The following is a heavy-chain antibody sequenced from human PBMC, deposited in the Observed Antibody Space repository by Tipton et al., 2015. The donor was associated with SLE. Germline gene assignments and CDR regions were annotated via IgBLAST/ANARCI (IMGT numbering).Heavy chain of an antibody. Sequence: SLRLSCADSGFTLRSYEINWVRQAPGKGLEWVSVIYSGGSTYYADSAKGRFTISRDNSKNTLYLQMNSLRAEDTAVYYCAAGLGGDYWGQGTLVTISS. D-gene: IGHD6-19*01. J-gene: IGHJ4*02. CDR3: AAGLGGDY. V-gene: IGHV3-66*01. CDR2: IYSGGST. CDR1: GFTLRSYE.